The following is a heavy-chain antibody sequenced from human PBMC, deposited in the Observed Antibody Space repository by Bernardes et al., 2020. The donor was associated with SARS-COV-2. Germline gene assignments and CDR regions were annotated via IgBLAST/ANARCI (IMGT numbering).Heavy chain of an antibody. D-gene: IGHD3-10*01. V-gene: IGHV1-18*01. CDR3: AREDYYGSGMFGMDV. CDR1: GYTFTTYG. CDR2: ISGHNGKT. J-gene: IGHJ6*02. Sequence: ASVKVSCKASGYTFTTYGISWVRQAPGQGLEWMGWISGHNGKTNYAQNFQGRVAMTTDTSTSTAYMELTNLRSDDTAVYYCAREDYYGSGMFGMDVWGQGTTVTVSS.